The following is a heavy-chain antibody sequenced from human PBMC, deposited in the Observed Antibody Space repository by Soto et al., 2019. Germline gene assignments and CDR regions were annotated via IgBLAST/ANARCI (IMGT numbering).Heavy chain of an antibody. CDR3: ARGYSYGYDFDY. Sequence: NPSETLSLTCTVSGGSISSYYWSWIRQPPGKGLEWIGYIYYSGSANYNPSLKSRVTISVDTSKNQFSLKLSSVTAADTAVYYCARGYSYGYDFDYWGQGTLVTVSS. D-gene: IGHD5-18*01. V-gene: IGHV4-59*01. CDR2: IYYSGSA. CDR1: GGSISSYY. J-gene: IGHJ4*02.